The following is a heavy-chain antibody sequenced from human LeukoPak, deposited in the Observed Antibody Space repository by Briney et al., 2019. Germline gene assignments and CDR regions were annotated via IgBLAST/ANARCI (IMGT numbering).Heavy chain of an antibody. D-gene: IGHD2-2*01. CDR1: GGSVSSGSYY. Sequence: SETLSLTCTVSGGSVSSGSYYWSWIRQPPGKGLEWIGYIYYSGSTNYNPSLKSRVTISVDTSKNQFSLKLSSVTAADTAVYYCARETPSLVVPAATYFDYWGQGTLVTVSS. V-gene: IGHV4-61*01. CDR3: ARETPSLVVPAATYFDY. CDR2: IYYSGST. J-gene: IGHJ4*02.